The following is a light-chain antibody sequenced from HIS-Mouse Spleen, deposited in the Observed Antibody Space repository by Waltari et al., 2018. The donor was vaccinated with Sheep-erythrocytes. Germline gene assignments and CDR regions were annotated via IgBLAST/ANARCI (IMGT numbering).Light chain of an antibody. CDR1: QSLVYSDGNTY. CDR3: MQGTNWPQYT. Sequence: DVVMTQSLLSLPVTLGQPSSISCRSSQSLVYSDGNTYLNLFQQRQGQSPRRLIYKVSNRDSGVPERFSGSGSGADVTLKISRVEAEDVGVYYCMQGTNWPQYTFGQGTKLEIK. CDR2: KVS. J-gene: IGKJ2*01. V-gene: IGKV2-30*01.